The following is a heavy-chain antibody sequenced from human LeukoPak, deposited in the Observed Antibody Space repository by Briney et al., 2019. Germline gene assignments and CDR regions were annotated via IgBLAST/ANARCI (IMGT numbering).Heavy chain of an antibody. CDR2: ISWNSGSI. Sequence: GRSLRLSCAASGFTFDDYAMHWVRQAPGKGLEWVSGISWNSGSIGYADSVKGRFTISRDNAKNSLYLQMNSLRAEDMALYYCAKDIAAAGTNYFDYWGQGTLVTVSS. V-gene: IGHV3-9*03. CDR1: GFTFDDYA. J-gene: IGHJ4*02. CDR3: AKDIAAAGTNYFDY. D-gene: IGHD6-13*01.